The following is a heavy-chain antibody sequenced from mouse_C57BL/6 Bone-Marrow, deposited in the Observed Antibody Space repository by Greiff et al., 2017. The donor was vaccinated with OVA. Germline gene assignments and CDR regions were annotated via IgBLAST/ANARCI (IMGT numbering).Heavy chain of an antibody. V-gene: IGHV5-16*01. D-gene: IGHD4-1*01. CDR1: GFTFSDYY. J-gene: IGHJ2*01. CDR3: ARAELGRGYFDY. Sequence: EVQLVESEGGLVQPGSSMKLSCTASGFTFSDYYMAWVRQVPEKGLEWVANIYSDGSSTYYLASLKSRFIISRDNAKNILYLQMSSLKSEDTATDYCARAELGRGYFDYWGQGTTLTVSS. CDR2: IYSDGSST.